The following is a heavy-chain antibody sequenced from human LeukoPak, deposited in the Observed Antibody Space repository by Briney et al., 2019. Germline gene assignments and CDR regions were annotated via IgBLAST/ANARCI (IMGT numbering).Heavy chain of an antibody. Sequence: GASVKVSCKASGYTFTSYAMNWVRQAPGQGLEWMGWINPNTGNPTYAQGFTGRFVFSLDTSVSTAYLQISSLKAEDTAVYYCARAGSSSWYELYFDYWGQGTLVTVSS. J-gene: IGHJ4*02. CDR1: GYTFTSYA. D-gene: IGHD6-13*01. V-gene: IGHV7-4-1*02. CDR3: ARAGSSSWYELYFDY. CDR2: INPNTGNP.